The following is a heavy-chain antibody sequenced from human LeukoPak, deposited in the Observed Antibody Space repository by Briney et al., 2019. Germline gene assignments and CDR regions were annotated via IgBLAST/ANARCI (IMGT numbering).Heavy chain of an antibody. CDR3: ARGDFYDPQGMDV. CDR1: GFTFSSYE. CDR2: ISSSGSTI. Sequence: GGSLRLSCAASGFTFSSYEMNWVRQAPGKGLEWVSYISSSGSTIYYADSVKGRFTISRDNAKNSLYLQMNSLRAEDTAVYYCARGDFYDPQGMDVWGQGTTVTVSS. J-gene: IGHJ6*02. V-gene: IGHV3-48*03. D-gene: IGHD3-22*01.